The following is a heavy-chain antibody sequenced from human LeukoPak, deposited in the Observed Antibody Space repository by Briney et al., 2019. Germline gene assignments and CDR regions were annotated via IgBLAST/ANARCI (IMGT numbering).Heavy chain of an antibody. CDR3: ARELAYCGGDCYSGYLFDY. CDR2: IIPIFGTE. D-gene: IGHD2-21*02. J-gene: IGHJ4*02. CDR1: GGTFSSYA. Sequence: GASVKVSCKASGGTFSSYAISWVRQAPGQGLEWMGGIIPIFGTENYAQKFQGRVTITTDESTSTAYMELSSLRSEDTAVYYCARELAYCGGDCYSGYLFDYWGQGTLVTVSS. V-gene: IGHV1-69*05.